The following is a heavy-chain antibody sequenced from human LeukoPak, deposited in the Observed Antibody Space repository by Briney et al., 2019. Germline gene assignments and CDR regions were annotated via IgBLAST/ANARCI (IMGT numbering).Heavy chain of an antibody. V-gene: IGHV1-2*02. Sequence: ASVKVSCKASGYTFIGYYIHWVRQAPGQGLEWMGWINPNSGGTRNAQKLQGRVTMTSDTSTRTAYMELSSLKSDDTAVYYCARRLTRVNSYYGLDVWGQETTVTVSS. CDR2: INPNSGGT. CDR3: ARRLTRVNSYYGLDV. D-gene: IGHD1-7*01. CDR1: GYTFIGYY. J-gene: IGHJ6*02.